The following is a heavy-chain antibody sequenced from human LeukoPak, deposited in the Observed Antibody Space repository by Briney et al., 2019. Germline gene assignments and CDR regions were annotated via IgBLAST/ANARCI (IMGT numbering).Heavy chain of an antibody. Sequence: SETLSLTCTVSGGSISSSSYYWGWIRQPPGKGLEWIGSIYYSGSTYYNPSLKSRVTISVDTSKNQFSLKLSSVTAADTAVYYCAKDSRGMTTVTMPLYYYGMDVWGQGTTVTVSS. CDR2: IYYSGST. J-gene: IGHJ6*02. D-gene: IGHD4-17*01. CDR3: AKDSRGMTTVTMPLYYYGMDV. CDR1: GGSISSSSYY. V-gene: IGHV4-39*07.